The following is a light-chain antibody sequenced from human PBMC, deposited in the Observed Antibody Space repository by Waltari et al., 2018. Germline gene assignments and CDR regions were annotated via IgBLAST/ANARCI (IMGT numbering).Light chain of an antibody. CDR2: EGT. CDR3: CSYAGSSTWV. J-gene: IGLJ3*02. Sequence: QSALTQPASVSGSPGQSLTISCPATSSDVGSYTLAPWYQHHPGKAPKLLIYEGTKRPSGVSNRFSGSRSGNTASLTVSGLQAEDEADYYCCSYAGSSTWVFGGGTKLTVL. V-gene: IGLV2-23*01. CDR1: SSDVGSYTL.